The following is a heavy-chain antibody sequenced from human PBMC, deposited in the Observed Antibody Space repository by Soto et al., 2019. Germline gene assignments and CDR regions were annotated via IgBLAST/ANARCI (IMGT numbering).Heavy chain of an antibody. D-gene: IGHD3-10*01. CDR1: GFTFDDYA. CDR3: VKGTGSSYYNWFDA. J-gene: IGHJ5*02. CDR2: ISWNSVYI. Sequence: EVQLVESGGGLVQPGRSLRLSCAASGFTSGFTFDDYAMNWVRQAPGKGLEWVSSISWNSVYIAYADSVKGRFTISRDNAKDSLSLQINSLRAEDTALYYCVKGTGSSYYNWFDAWGQGTLVTVSS. V-gene: IGHV3-9*01.